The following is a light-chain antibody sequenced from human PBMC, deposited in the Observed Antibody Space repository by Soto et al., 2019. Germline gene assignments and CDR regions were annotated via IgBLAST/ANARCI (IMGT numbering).Light chain of an antibody. J-gene: IGKJ4*01. Sequence: DIQMTQSPSTLAASAGDRVTITCRASQRINNWLAWYQQKPGKAPKLLIYQASTLQSGVPPRFSGSGFGTEFTLTISSLQPEDFATYYCQQSYSTLTFGGGTKVEIK. CDR2: QAS. V-gene: IGKV1-5*03. CDR3: QQSYSTLT. CDR1: QRINNW.